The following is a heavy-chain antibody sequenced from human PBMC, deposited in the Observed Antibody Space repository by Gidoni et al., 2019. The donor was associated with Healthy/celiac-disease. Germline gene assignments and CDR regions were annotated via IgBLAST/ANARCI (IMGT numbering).Heavy chain of an antibody. CDR3: AKSDVKTRYCSSTSCPGDGMDV. J-gene: IGHJ6*02. D-gene: IGHD2-2*01. Sequence: EVQLVESGGGLVQPGGSLRLSCAASGFTFSSYAMSWVRQAPGKGLEWVSAISGSGGSTYYADSVKGRFTISRDNSKNTLYLQMNSLRAEDTAVYYCAKSDVKTRYCSSTSCPGDGMDVWGQGTTVTVSS. CDR1: GFTFSSYA. V-gene: IGHV3-23*04. CDR2: ISGSGGST.